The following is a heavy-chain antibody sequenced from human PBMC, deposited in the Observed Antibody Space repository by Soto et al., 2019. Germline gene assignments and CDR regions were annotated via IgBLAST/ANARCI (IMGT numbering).Heavy chain of an antibody. CDR2: IIPVFATT. CDR3: ARGRIAGAATDFYYYGMDV. CDR1: GGAFSTYV. J-gene: IGHJ6*02. V-gene: IGHV1-69*12. D-gene: IGHD1-26*01. Sequence: QVQLVQSGAEVKKPGSSVKVSCKGSGGAFSTYVISWVRQAPGQGLEWMGGIIPVFATTNYAQKFQGRVTITADESTRTGYMELNSLRSEDTAVYYCARGRIAGAATDFYYYGMDVWGQWTSVTVSS.